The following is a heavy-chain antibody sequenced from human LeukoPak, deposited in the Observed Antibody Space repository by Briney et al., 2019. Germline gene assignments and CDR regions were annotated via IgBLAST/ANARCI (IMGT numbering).Heavy chain of an antibody. Sequence: PSETPSLTCTVSGGSMSNYYWSWIRQPPGKGLEWIGYIYYSGSTNYNPSLKSRVTISVDTSKNRFSLKLSSVTAADTAVYYCARRAFSSGYYYFDYWGQGTLVTVSS. CDR3: ARRAFSSGYYYFDY. CDR1: GGSMSNYY. J-gene: IGHJ4*02. CDR2: IYYSGST. D-gene: IGHD3-22*01. V-gene: IGHV4-59*08.